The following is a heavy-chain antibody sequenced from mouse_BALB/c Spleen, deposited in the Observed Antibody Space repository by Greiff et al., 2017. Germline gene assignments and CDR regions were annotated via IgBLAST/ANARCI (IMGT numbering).Heavy chain of an antibody. CDR1: GFTFSDYY. CDR3: ARDAYRYDDGYFDV. V-gene: IGHV5-4*02. J-gene: IGHJ1*01. Sequence: EVQRVESGGGLVKPGGSLKLSCAASGFTFSDYYMYWVRQTPEKRLEWVATISDGGSYTYYPDSVKGRFTISRDNAKNNLYLQMSSLKSEDTAMYYCARDAYRYDDGYFDVWGAGTTVTVSS. D-gene: IGHD2-14*01. CDR2: ISDGGSYT.